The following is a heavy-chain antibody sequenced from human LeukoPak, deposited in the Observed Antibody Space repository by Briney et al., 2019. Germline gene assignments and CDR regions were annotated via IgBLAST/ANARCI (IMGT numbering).Heavy chain of an antibody. J-gene: IGHJ4*02. CDR3: ARGGPFTGPISTPRASDY. CDR1: GFTASSTY. D-gene: IGHD1-7*01. V-gene: IGHV3-66*01. Sequence: GGSLRLSCAASGFTASSTYMSWVRQAPGKGLEWVSVIYSGGSTYYADSVKGRFTISRDISKNTVYPQMNSLRAEDTAVYHCARGGPFTGPISTPRASDYWGQGILVTVSS. CDR2: IYSGGST.